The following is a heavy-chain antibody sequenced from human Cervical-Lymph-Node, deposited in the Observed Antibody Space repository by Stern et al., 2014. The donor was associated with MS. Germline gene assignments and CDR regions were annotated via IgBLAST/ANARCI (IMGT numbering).Heavy chain of an antibody. V-gene: IGHV3-30-3*01. CDR3: ARDLLWFGEFDWGAMDV. CDR2: ISYDGSKA. J-gene: IGHJ6*02. D-gene: IGHD3-10*01. CDR1: GFNFSSYA. Sequence: VHLVESGGGVVQPGRSLRLSCAATGFNFSSYAMQWVRQAPGKGLEGVAVISYDGSKAYYADSVKGRFTISRDNSKKTLFLQMNSLRLEDTADYYCARDLLWFGEFDWGAMDVWGHGTTVTVSS.